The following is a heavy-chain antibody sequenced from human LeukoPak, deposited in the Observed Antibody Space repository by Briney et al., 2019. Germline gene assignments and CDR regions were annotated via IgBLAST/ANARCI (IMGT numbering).Heavy chain of an antibody. D-gene: IGHD6-19*01. CDR1: GFTFSSNV. CDR2: IPASGGST. CDR3: AKESSGGWYLDY. Sequence: GGSLRLSCVASGFTFSSNVMIWVRQAPGKGLEWVSSIPASGGSTYYADSVKGRFTISRDNSKNSLYLQMNSLRAEDTAVYYCAKESSGGWYLDYWGQGTLVTVSS. V-gene: IGHV3-23*01. J-gene: IGHJ4*02.